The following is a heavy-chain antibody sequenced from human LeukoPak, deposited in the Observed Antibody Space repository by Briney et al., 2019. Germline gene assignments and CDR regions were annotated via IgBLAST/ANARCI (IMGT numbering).Heavy chain of an antibody. CDR3: VAPRFYGSGSYPLYYYYCMDV. D-gene: IGHD3-10*01. CDR1: GGSISSYY. CDR2: IYYSGST. Sequence: PSETLSLTCTVSGGSISSYYWSWIRQPPGKGLEWIGYIYYSGSTNYNPSLKSRVTISVDTSKNQFSLKLSSVTAADTAVYYCVAPRFYGSGSYPLYYYYCMDVWGKGTTVTISS. J-gene: IGHJ6*03. V-gene: IGHV4-59*12.